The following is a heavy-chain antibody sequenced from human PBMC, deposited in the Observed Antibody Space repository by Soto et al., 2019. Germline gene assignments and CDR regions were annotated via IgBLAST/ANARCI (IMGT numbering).Heavy chain of an antibody. V-gene: IGHV4-61*01. D-gene: IGHD6-13*01. Sequence: SETLSLTCTVSGGSVSSGSYYWSWIRQPPGKGLEWIGYIYYSGSTNCNPSLKSRVTISVDTSKNQFSLKLSSVTAADTAVYYCARETALGAAAIDYWGQGTLVTVSS. CDR2: IYYSGST. CDR3: ARETALGAAAIDY. J-gene: IGHJ4*02. CDR1: GGSVSSGSYY.